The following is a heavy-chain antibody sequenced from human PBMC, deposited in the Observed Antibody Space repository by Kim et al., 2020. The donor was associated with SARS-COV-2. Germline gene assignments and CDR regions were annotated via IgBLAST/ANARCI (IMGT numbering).Heavy chain of an antibody. Sequence: ASVKVSCKVSGYTLTELSMHWVRQAPGKGLEWMGGFDPEVGETIYAQKFQGRVTMTEDTSTDTAYMELSSLRSEDTAVYYCATGPGIAVAGRWFDPWGQGTVVTVSS. CDR3: ATGPGIAVAGRWFDP. CDR1: GYTLTELS. CDR2: FDPEVGET. D-gene: IGHD6-19*01. V-gene: IGHV1-24*01. J-gene: IGHJ5*02.